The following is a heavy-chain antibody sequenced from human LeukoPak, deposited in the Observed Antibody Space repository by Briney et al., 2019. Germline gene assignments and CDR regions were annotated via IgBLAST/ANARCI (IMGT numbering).Heavy chain of an antibody. V-gene: IGHV4-34*01. D-gene: IGHD3-3*01. J-gene: IGHJ3*02. Sequence: SETLSLTCAVYGGSFSGYYWSWIRQPPGKGLEWIGEINHSGSTDYNPSLKSRVTISVDTSKNQFSLKLSSVTAADTAVYYCARLKGFWSGYPDGEEDAFDIWGQGTMVTVSS. CDR1: GGSFSGYY. CDR3: ARLKGFWSGYPDGEEDAFDI. CDR2: INHSGST.